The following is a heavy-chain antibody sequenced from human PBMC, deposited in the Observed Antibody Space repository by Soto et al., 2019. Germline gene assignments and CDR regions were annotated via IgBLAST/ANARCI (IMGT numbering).Heavy chain of an antibody. V-gene: IGHV4-39*01. D-gene: IGHD3-22*01. Sequence: PSETLSLTFTVSGGSISSTINSWGWIRQPPGKGLEWIGSIYYTGSTYYNPSLKRRVTMSVDTSKNQFSLKLSSVTAADTAVYYCARHEYDSSGYDAFDLWGQGTMVTVSS. CDR2: IYYTGST. J-gene: IGHJ3*01. CDR3: ARHEYDSSGYDAFDL. CDR1: GGSISSTINS.